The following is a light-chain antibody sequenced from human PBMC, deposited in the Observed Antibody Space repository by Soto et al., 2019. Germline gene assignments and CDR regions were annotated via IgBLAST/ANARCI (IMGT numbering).Light chain of an antibody. CDR2: KIS. V-gene: IGKV2-24*01. Sequence: DIVLTQTPLSSPVTLGQPASISCRYSQGLVHSDGHSYLSSLQQRRGQPQRLLIDKISNRFSGVPDRFSGSGAGTDFPLKISRVEVEDVGVYYCLQTTQFPITFCRGTRLEIK. CDR3: LQTTQFPIT. J-gene: IGKJ5*01. CDR1: QGLVHSDGHSY.